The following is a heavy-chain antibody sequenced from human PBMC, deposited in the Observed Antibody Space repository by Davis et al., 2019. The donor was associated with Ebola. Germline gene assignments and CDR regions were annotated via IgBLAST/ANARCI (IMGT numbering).Heavy chain of an antibody. J-gene: IGHJ6*02. CDR1: GFTVSSYS. CDR3: ARYLIVAGGASYYYYGLDV. CDR2: ISSSSSTK. V-gene: IGHV3-48*02. D-gene: IGHD6-13*01. Sequence: GESLKISCAASGFTVSSYSLNWVRQAPGKGLEWVSYISSSSSTKYYADSVKGRFTISRDNAKNSLYLQMNSLRDEDTAVYYCARYLIVAGGASYYYYGLDVWGLGTTVTVSS.